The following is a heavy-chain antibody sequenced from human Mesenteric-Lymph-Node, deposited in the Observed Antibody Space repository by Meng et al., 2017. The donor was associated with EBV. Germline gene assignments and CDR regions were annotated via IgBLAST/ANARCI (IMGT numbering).Heavy chain of an antibody. CDR2: INAYNGNT. J-gene: IGHJ4*02. Sequence: QVRLVQSGAEVKKPGASVKVSCKASGYTFTSYAMHWVRQAPGQRLEWMGWINAYNGNTNYAQKVQGRVTMTTDTSTTTAYMELRRLRSDDTAVYYCAREGDWTTFDYWGQGTLVTVSS. CDR1: GYTFTSYA. V-gene: IGHV1-3*01. CDR3: AREGDWTTFDY. D-gene: IGHD3/OR15-3a*01.